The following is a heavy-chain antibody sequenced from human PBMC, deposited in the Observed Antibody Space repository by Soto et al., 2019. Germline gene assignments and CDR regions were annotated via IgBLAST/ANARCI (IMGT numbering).Heavy chain of an antibody. CDR3: ARHPERIAQIGWFDP. J-gene: IGHJ5*02. V-gene: IGHV3-48*01. D-gene: IGHD6-13*01. Sequence: EVQLVESGGGLVQPGGSLRLSCAASGFTFSSYSMNWVRQAPGKGLEWVSYISSSSSTIYYADSVKGRFTISRDNAKNSLYLQMNSVRAEDAAVYYCARHPERIAQIGWFDPWGQGPLVTVSS. CDR2: ISSSSSTI. CDR1: GFTFSSYS.